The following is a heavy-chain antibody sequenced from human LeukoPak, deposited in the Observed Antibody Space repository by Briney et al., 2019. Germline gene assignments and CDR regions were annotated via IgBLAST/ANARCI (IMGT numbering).Heavy chain of an antibody. J-gene: IGHJ6*04. D-gene: IGHD2-2*02. V-gene: IGHV1-2*02. Sequence: ASVKVSCKASGYTFTGYYMHWVRQAPGQGLEWMGWINPNSGGTNYAQKLQGRVTMTTDTSTSTAYMELRSLRSDDTAVYYCARDRRYCSSTSCNNPMDVWGKGTTVTVSS. CDR1: GYTFTGYY. CDR3: ARDRRYCSSTSCNNPMDV. CDR2: INPNSGGT.